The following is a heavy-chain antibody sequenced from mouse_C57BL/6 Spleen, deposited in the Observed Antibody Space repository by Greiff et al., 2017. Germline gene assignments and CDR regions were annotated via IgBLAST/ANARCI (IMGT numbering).Heavy chain of an antibody. CDR3: TTASYGGSSFAY. Sequence: DVKLVESGAELVRPGASVKLSCTASGFNIKDYYMHWVKQRPEQGLEWIGRIDPEDGDTEYAPKFPGKATMTADTYSNTAYLQLSSQTSEDTAAYCCTTASYGGSSFAYWGQGTLVTVSA. J-gene: IGHJ3*01. D-gene: IGHD1-1*01. CDR1: GFNIKDYY. V-gene: IGHV14-1*01. CDR2: IDPEDGDT.